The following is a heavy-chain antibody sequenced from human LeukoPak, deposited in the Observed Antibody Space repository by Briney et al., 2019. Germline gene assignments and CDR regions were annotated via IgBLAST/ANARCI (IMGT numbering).Heavy chain of an antibody. D-gene: IGHD6-6*01. J-gene: IGHJ4*02. V-gene: IGHV3-21*01. Sequence: GGSLRLSCAASGFTFSSYAMSWVRQAPGKGLEWVSSISSSSSYIYYADSVKGRFTISRDNAKNSLYLQMNSLRAEDTAVYYCARGQQLVPWYFDYWGQGTLVTVSS. CDR1: GFTFSSYA. CDR2: ISSSSSYI. CDR3: ARGQQLVPWYFDY.